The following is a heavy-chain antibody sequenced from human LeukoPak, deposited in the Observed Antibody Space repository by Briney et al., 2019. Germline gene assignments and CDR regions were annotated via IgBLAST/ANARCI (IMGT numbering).Heavy chain of an antibody. CDR3: ARVQMATSYYFDY. D-gene: IGHD5-24*01. J-gene: IGHJ4*02. CDR2: IIPIFGTA. CDR1: GYSFTSYW. V-gene: IGHV1-69*05. Sequence: KISCKGSGYSFTSYWIGWVRQAPGQGLEWMGGIIPIFGTANYAQKFQGRVTITTDESTSTAYMELSSLRSEDTAVYYCARVQMATSYYFDYWGQGTLVTVSS.